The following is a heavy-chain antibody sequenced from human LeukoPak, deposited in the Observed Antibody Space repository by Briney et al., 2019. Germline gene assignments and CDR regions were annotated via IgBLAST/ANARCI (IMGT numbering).Heavy chain of an antibody. V-gene: IGHV3-30*02. CDR1: GFTFSSYA. D-gene: IGHD2-15*01. Sequence: GGSLTLSCAASGFTFSSYAMHWVRQAPGKGLEWVAFIRYDGSNKYYADSVKGRFTISRDNSKNTLYLQMNSLRAEDTAVYYCARVLRYCSGGNCYSGGLGYMDVWGKGTTVTISS. CDR3: ARVLRYCSGGNCYSGGLGYMDV. J-gene: IGHJ6*03. CDR2: IRYDGSNK.